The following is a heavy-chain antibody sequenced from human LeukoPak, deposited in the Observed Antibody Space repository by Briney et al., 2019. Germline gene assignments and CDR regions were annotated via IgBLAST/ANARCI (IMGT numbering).Heavy chain of an antibody. CDR2: IDGSGVTT. D-gene: IGHD1-26*01. Sequence: GGSLRLSCAASGFTFSIYAMSWVRQAPGKGLEWVSDIDGSGVTTYYADSVKGRFTISRDNSKNTLYLQMNSLRAEDTAVYYCAKDTQRGSYGYWGQGTLVTVSS. CDR1: GFTFSIYA. J-gene: IGHJ4*02. CDR3: AKDTQRGSYGY. V-gene: IGHV3-23*01.